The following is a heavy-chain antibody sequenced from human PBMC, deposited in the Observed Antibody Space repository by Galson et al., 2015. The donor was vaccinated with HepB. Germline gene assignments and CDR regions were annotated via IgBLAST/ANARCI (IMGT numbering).Heavy chain of an antibody. Sequence: SVKVSCKASGYTFTDYLIHWVRQAPGQGLEWMGRIDPNSGGTNYAQKFQGWVVMCRDTPIGTVYMEVSRLRSDDTAVHYCARDPYSSSSYVTYYGMDVWGQGTTVTVSS. D-gene: IGHD6-6*01. CDR2: IDPNSGGT. CDR3: ARDPYSSSSYVTYYGMDV. J-gene: IGHJ6*02. V-gene: IGHV1-2*04. CDR1: GYTFTDYL.